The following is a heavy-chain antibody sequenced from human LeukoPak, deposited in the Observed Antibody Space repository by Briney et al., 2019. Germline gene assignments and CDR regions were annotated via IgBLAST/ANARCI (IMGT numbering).Heavy chain of an antibody. CDR2: IYYSVST. CDR1: GGSISTYY. D-gene: IGHD1-26*01. V-gene: IGHV4-59*01. CDR3: ARDPSGSYYLSGAFDI. J-gene: IGHJ3*02. Sequence: KPSETLSLTCTVSGGSISTYYWSWIRQPPGKGLEWIGYIYYSVSTNYNPSLKSRVTISVDTSKNQFSLKLSSVTAADTAVYYCARDPSGSYYLSGAFDIWGQGTMVTVSS.